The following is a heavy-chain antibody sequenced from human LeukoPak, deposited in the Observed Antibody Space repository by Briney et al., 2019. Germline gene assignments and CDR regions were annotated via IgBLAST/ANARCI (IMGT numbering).Heavy chain of an antibody. D-gene: IGHD3-10*01. V-gene: IGHV3-30-3*01. CDR3: AREDYYGSGSPPSLYFDY. Sequence: PGGSLRLSCAASGFTFRNYVIHWVRQAPGKGLEWVAVTSSDLNVKLYADSVKGRFTISRDSSRSTLYLQMNSLRPEDTAIYYCAREDYYGSGSPPSLYFDYWGQGTLVTVSS. CDR2: TSSDLNVK. CDR1: GFTFRNYV. J-gene: IGHJ4*02.